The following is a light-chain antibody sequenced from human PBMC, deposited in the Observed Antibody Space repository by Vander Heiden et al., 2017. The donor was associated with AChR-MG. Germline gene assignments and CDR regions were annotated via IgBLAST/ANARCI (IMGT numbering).Light chain of an antibody. V-gene: IGKV1-9*01. CDR3: QQLNSNPLA. J-gene: IGKJ4*01. CDR1: QGISSY. Sequence: DIQLTQSPSFLSASVGDRVTITCRASQGISSYLAWYQQKPGKAPKLLIYTASTLQSGVPSRFSGSGSDTEFTLTISSLQPEDFATYYCQQLNSNPLAFGGGTKVEIK. CDR2: TAS.